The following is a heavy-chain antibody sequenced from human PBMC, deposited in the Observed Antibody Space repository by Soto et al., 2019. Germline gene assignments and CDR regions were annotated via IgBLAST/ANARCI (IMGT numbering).Heavy chain of an antibody. Sequence: PSETLSLTCTVSGGSISSYYWSWIRQPPGKGLEWIGYIYYSGSTNYNPSLKSRVTISVDTSKNQFSLKLSSVTAADTAVYYCARGPNSTISSWHFDYWGQGTLVTVSS. CDR2: IYYSGST. J-gene: IGHJ4*02. D-gene: IGHD6-13*01. CDR1: GGSISSYY. V-gene: IGHV4-59*01. CDR3: ARGPNSTISSWHFDY.